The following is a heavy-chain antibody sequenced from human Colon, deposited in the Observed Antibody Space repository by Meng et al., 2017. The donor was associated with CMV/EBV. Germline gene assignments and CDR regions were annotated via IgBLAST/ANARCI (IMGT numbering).Heavy chain of an antibody. CDR2: IRHDGSNE. CDR1: VILFSSSG. J-gene: IGHJ4*02. Sequence: GGVVQPVESRRLVCAASVILFSSSGMHWVRQAPGKGLEWVALIRHDGSNEYYAESVRGRFTISRDNSKNTVYLQMNSLRSEDTAVYYCARDKGVRTFDTWGQGILVTVSS. V-gene: IGHV3-30*02. CDR3: ARDKGVRTFDT. D-gene: IGHD2-21*01.